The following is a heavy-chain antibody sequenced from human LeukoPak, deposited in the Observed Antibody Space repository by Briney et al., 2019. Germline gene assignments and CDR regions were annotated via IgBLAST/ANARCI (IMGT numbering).Heavy chain of an antibody. V-gene: IGHV1-18*01. CDR3: ARAEDFITMVRGVVRGVPDY. CDR1: GYTFTSYG. J-gene: IGHJ4*02. Sequence: EASVKVSCKASGYTFTSYGISWVRQAPGQGLEWMGWISAYNGNTNYAQKLQGRVTMTTDTSTSTAYMELRSLRSDDTAVYYCARAEDFITMVRGVVRGVPDYWGRGTLVTVPS. CDR2: ISAYNGNT. D-gene: IGHD3-10*01.